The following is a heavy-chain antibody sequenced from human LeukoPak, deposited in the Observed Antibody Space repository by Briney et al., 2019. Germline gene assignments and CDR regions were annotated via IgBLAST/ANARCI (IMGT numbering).Heavy chain of an antibody. CDR3: ARDGGSSWYGGTFDY. J-gene: IGHJ4*02. Sequence: ASVKVSCKTSGYTFTSYGISWVRQAPGQGLEWMGWISAYNGNTNYAQKLQGRVTMTTDTSTSTAYMELRSLRSDDTAVYYCARDGGSSWYGGTFDYWGQGTLVTVSS. CDR2: ISAYNGNT. CDR1: GYTFTSYG. D-gene: IGHD6-13*01. V-gene: IGHV1-18*01.